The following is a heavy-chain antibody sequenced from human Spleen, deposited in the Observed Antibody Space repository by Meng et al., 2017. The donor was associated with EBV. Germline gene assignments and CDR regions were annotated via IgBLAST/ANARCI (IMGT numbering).Heavy chain of an antibody. CDR2: INPGSGDA. J-gene: IGHJ4*02. V-gene: IGHV1-3*01. CDR1: GYTFTTYA. D-gene: IGHD1-26*01. Sequence: QVQLLQSGARGKMPWASLKVSLKASGYTFTTYAIHWVRQAPGQGLEWMGWINPGSGDAKYSQKFQGRVTITTDTSASTTYMELRSLKSEDTAVYYCARLYSGNHPIDDYWGQGTLVTVSS. CDR3: ARLYSGNHPIDDY.